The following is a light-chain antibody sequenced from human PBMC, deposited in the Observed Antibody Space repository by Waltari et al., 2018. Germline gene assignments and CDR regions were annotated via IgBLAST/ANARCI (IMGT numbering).Light chain of an antibody. CDR3: LERSNWPYT. V-gene: IGKV3-11*01. CDR2: DAS. Sequence: EIVLTQSPATLSLSPGERATLSCRASQTVRSFLAWYQQKPGQAPRLLIFDASSRAPSIPAKFRGRGSATDFTLTVSNLEPEDFAVYYCLERSNWPYTFGQGTRVES. CDR1: QTVRSF. J-gene: IGKJ2*01.